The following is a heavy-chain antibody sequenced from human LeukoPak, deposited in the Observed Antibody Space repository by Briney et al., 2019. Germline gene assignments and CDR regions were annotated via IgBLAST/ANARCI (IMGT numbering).Heavy chain of an antibody. J-gene: IGHJ5*02. Sequence: SQTLSLTCTVSGGSISSGSYYWSWIRQPAGKGLEWIGRIYTSGSTNYNPSLKSRVTISVDTSKNQFSLKLSSVTAADTAVYYCARGETNLFDPWGQGTLVTVSS. CDR3: ARGETNLFDP. CDR2: IYTSGST. V-gene: IGHV4-61*02. CDR1: GGSISSGSYY.